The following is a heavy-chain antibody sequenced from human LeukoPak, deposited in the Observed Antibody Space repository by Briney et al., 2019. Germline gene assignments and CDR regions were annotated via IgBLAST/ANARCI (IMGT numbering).Heavy chain of an antibody. CDR1: GYTFTSYY. D-gene: IGHD3-22*01. V-gene: IGHV1-46*01. CDR2: INPSSGTT. Sequence: GASVTVSCKASGYTFTSYYMHWVRQAPGQGLEWMGVINPSSGTTSYAQKFQGRVTMTRDTSTSTVYMELSSLRSDDTAVYYCARGSTPSYYYDSSGHFDYWGQGTLVTVSS. CDR3: ARGSTPSYYYDSSGHFDY. J-gene: IGHJ4*02.